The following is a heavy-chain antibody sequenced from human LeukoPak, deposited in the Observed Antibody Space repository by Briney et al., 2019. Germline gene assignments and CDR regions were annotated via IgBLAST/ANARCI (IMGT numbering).Heavy chain of an antibody. V-gene: IGHV3-74*01. CDR2: TSTDGSTT. D-gene: IGHD3-16*02. J-gene: IGHJ6*02. CDR3: TRTGYRHGMDV. CDR1: GFTFNNYW. Sequence: GGSLRLSCAASGFTFNNYWIHGVRQAPGKGVVWVSSTSTDGSTTVYGDSVKGRFTISRDNGKNTLDLQLNSLRVEDTAVYFCTRTGYRHGMDVWGQGTTVTVSS.